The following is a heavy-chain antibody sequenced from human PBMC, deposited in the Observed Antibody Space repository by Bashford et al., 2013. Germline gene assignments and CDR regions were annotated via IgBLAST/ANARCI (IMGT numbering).Heavy chain of an antibody. Sequence: GGSLRLSCAASGFIFSSYAMHWVRQAPGKGLEWVAVISYDGSSKYKADSVKGRFTISRDNSKNTLYLQMNSLRAEDTAMYYCARVGSPYCGGECPFEADYWGQGTLVTVSS. CDR2: ISYDGSSK. CDR3: ARVGSPYCGGECPFEADY. V-gene: IGHV3-30*04. J-gene: IGHJ4*02. CDR1: GFIFSSYA. D-gene: IGHD2-21*01.